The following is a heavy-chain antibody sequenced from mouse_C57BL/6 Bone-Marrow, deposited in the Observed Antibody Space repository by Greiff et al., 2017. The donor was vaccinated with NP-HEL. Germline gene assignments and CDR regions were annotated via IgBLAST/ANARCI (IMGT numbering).Heavy chain of an antibody. CDR2: IYPGSGSP. Sequence: VQLQQPGAELVKPGASVKMSCKASGYTFTSYWITWVKQRPGQGLEWIGDIYPGSGSPNYNEKFKSKATLTVDTSSSTAYMQLSSLTSEDAAVYYCARWELDGNYGAMDYWGQGTSVTVSS. J-gene: IGHJ4*01. D-gene: IGHD2-1*01. V-gene: IGHV1-55*01. CDR3: ARWELDGNYGAMDY. CDR1: GYTFTSYW.